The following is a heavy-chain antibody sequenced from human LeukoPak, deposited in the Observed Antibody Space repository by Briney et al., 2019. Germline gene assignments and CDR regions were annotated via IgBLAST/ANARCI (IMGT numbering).Heavy chain of an antibody. CDR3: AKDFIAISEWEPLGY. D-gene: IGHD1-26*01. Sequence: ASVKVSCKASGGTFSSYGISWVRQAPGQGLEWMGGIIPIFHTPHYAQKFQGKVTITTDESANTAFMELSSLRSEDTAVYYCAKDFIAISEWEPLGYWGQGTLVTVSS. CDR2: IIPIFHTP. V-gene: IGHV1-69*05. J-gene: IGHJ4*02. CDR1: GGTFSSYG.